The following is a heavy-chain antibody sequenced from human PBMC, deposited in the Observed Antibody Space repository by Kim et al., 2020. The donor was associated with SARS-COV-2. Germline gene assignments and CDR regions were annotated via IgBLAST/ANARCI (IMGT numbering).Heavy chain of an antibody. CDR2: ISYSGNI. CDR1: GGSVSSGTSC. D-gene: IGHD6-13*01. V-gene: IGHV4-61*01. Sequence: SETLSLTCAVSGGSVSSGTSCWSWMPQPPGKGLEWIGYISYSGNIKYNPSLESRVTISVLTSKNQFFLDLSSVTAADTAIYYCARYNTAGSSWYFDYWG. J-gene: IGHJ4*01. CDR3: ARYNTAGSSWYFDY.